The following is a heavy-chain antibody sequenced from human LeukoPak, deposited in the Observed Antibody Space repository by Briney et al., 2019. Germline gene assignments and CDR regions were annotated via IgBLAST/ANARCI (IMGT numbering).Heavy chain of an antibody. D-gene: IGHD2-21*01. CDR2: ISDSGGRT. J-gene: IGHJ4*02. V-gene: IGHV3-23*01. CDR1: GITLSNYG. Sequence: LSGGSLRLSCAVSGITLSNYGMSWVRQAPGKGLEWVAGISDSGGRTNYADSVKGRFTISRDNSKNTLYLQMNSLRAEDTAVYFCAKRGVVIRVILVGFHREAYYFDSWGQGALVTVSS. CDR3: AKRGVVIRVILVGFHREAYYFDS.